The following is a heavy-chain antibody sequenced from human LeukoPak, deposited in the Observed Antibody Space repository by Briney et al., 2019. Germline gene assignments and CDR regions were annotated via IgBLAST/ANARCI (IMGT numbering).Heavy chain of an antibody. CDR1: GGSISSYY. D-gene: IGHD1-7*01. Sequence: SETLSLTCTVSGGSISSYYWSWIRQPAGKGLEWIGRIYTSGSTNYNPSLKSRVTMSVDTSKNQFSLKLSSVTAADTAVYYCARDRGYSWNYAAFDYWGQGTLVTVSS. CDR3: ARDRGYSWNYAAFDY. CDR2: IYTSGST. V-gene: IGHV4-4*07. J-gene: IGHJ4*02.